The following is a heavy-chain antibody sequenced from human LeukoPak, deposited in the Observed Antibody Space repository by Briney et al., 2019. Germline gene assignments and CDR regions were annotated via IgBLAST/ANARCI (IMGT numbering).Heavy chain of an antibody. V-gene: IGHV4-30-4*01. Sequence: SQTLSLTCTVSGGSISSGDYYWSWIRQPPGKGLEWIGYIYYSGSTYYNPSLKSRVTISVDTSKNQFSLKLSSVTAADTAVYYCARGTGYFATYYYYYYYYGMDVWGQGTTVTVSS. CDR3: ARGTGYFATYYYYYYYYGMDV. CDR1: GGSISSGDYY. J-gene: IGHJ6*02. D-gene: IGHD3-9*01. CDR2: IYYSGST.